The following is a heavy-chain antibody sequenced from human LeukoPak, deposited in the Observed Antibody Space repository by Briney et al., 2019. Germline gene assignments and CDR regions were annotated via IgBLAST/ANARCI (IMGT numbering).Heavy chain of an antibody. J-gene: IGHJ6*03. CDR3: ARRKGYCSSTSCLYYYYYMDV. CDR1: GGSISSYY. D-gene: IGHD2-2*01. CDR2: IYTSGST. Sequence: SETLSLTCTVSGGSISSYYWSWIRQPPGKGLEWIGYIYTSGSTNYNPSLKSRVTISVDTSKNQSSLKLSSVTAADTAVYYCARRKGYCSSTSCLYYYYYMDVWGKGTTVTVSS. V-gene: IGHV4-4*09.